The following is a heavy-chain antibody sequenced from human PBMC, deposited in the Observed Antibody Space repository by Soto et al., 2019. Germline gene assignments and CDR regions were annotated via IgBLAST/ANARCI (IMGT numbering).Heavy chain of an antibody. J-gene: IGHJ4*01. D-gene: IGHD4-17*01. CDR3: VRGSLTPVSSPIDY. Sequence: ASVKVSCKASGYTFTTYYMHGVGQAPGQGLEGMGIINPSGGGTSEAQRFQGRVTMTSDTSTSTVYMELSSLRSEDTAVYYCVRGSLTPVSSPIDYWG. CDR1: GYTFTTYY. CDR2: INPSGGGT. V-gene: IGHV1-46*03.